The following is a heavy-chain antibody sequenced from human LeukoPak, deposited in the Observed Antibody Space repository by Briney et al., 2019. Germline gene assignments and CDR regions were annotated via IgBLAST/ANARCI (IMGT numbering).Heavy chain of an antibody. J-gene: IGHJ1*01. CDR2: ISSSSSYI. V-gene: IGHV3-21*01. D-gene: IGHD4-17*01. CDR3: AREHDYGDREYFQH. CDR1: GFTFSSYS. Sequence: GGSLRLSCAASGFTFSSYSMNWVRQAPGKGLEWVSSISSSSSYIYYADSVKGRFTISRDNAKNSLYLQMNSLRAEDTAVYYCAREHDYGDREYFQHWAQGTLVTVSS.